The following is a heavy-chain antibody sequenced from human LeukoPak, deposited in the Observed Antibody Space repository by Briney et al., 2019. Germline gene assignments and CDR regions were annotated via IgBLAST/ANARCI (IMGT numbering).Heavy chain of an antibody. CDR3: ARIYDRIYYYYGMDV. J-gene: IGHJ6*02. Sequence: GESLKISCKGSGYSFTSYWIGWVRQMPGKGLEWMGIIYPGDSDTRYSPSFQGQVTISADKSISTAYLQWSSLKASDTAMYYCARIYDRIYYYYGMDVWGQGTTVTVSS. CDR1: GYSFTSYW. CDR2: IYPGDSDT. V-gene: IGHV5-51*01. D-gene: IGHD5/OR15-5a*01.